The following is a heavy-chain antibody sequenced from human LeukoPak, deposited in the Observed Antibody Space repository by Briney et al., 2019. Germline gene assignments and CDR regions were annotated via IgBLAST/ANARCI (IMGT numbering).Heavy chain of an antibody. D-gene: IGHD2-2*01. CDR1: GFTVSSNY. Sequence: GGSLRLSCAASGFTVSSNYMSWVRQAPGKGLEWISVIYSGGSTYYADSVKGRFTISRDNSKNTLYLQMNSLRAEDTAVYYCARACSTSCYFQMDYFDNWGQGILVTVSS. J-gene: IGHJ4*02. CDR2: IYSGGST. CDR3: ARACSTSCYFQMDYFDN. V-gene: IGHV3-66*01.